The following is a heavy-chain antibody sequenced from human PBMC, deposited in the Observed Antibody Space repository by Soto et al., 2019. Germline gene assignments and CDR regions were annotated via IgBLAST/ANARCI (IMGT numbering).Heavy chain of an antibody. Sequence: ASVKVSCKASRYTFSRYGICWVRQAPGQGLERMGWISPYNGNTNYAQKLQVRFTMTTDTSTSTAYMELRSLRSDDTAVYYCARFRDCNGGSFYSPLNDAFDIWGRGTMVTVSS. CDR1: RYTFSRYG. J-gene: IGHJ3*02. D-gene: IGHD2-15*01. CDR2: ISPYNGNT. V-gene: IGHV1-18*04. CDR3: ARFRDCNGGSFYSPLNDAFDI.